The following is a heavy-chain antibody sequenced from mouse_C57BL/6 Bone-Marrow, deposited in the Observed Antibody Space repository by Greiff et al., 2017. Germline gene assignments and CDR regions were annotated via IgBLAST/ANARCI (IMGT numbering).Heavy chain of an antibody. CDR1: GFTFSSYA. D-gene: IGHD1-1*01. V-gene: IGHV5-4*01. Sequence: EVHLVESGGGLVKPGGSLKLSCAASGFTFSSYAMSWVRQTPEKRLEWVATISDGGSYTYYPDNVKGRFTISRDNAKNNLYLQMSHLKSEDTAMYYCAREPVYYGSRGYFDVWGTGTTVTVSS. CDR2: ISDGGSYT. CDR3: AREPVYYGSRGYFDV. J-gene: IGHJ1*03.